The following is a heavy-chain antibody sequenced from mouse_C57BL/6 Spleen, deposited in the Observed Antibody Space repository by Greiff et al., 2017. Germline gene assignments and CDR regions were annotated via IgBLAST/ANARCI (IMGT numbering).Heavy chain of an antibody. J-gene: IGHJ1*03. Sequence: QVQLQQPGAELVRPGSSVKLSCKASGYTFTSYWMHWVKQRPIQGLEWIGNIDPSDSEPHYNQKFKDKATLTVDKSSRTAYMQLSSLTSEDSAVYYCARNPPITTVVEDWYFDVWGTGTTVTVSS. CDR3: ARNPPITTVVEDWYFDV. CDR1: GYTFTSYW. CDR2: IDPSDSEP. D-gene: IGHD1-1*01. V-gene: IGHV1-52*01.